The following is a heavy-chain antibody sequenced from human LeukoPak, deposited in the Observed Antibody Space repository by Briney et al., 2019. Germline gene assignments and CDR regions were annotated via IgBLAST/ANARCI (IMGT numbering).Heavy chain of an antibody. CDR2: INPDGSTT. CDR3: ARVSVGRYYFDN. J-gene: IGHJ4*02. CDR1: GFTFSSYW. D-gene: IGHD6-25*01. V-gene: IGHV3-74*03. Sequence: QPGGSLRLSCAAPGFTFSSYWMHWVRQAPGKGLVWVSRINPDGSTTTYADSVKGRFTISRDSAKNTLYLQMNSLRAEDTAVYYCARVSVGRYYFDNWGQGTPVTVSS.